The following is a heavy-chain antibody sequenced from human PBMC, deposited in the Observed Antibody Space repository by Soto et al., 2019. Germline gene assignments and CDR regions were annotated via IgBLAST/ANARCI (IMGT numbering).Heavy chain of an antibody. CDR3: ARSPEPETIFGVVIIHQNWFDP. CDR2: VNGHNANT. J-gene: IGHJ5*02. V-gene: IGHV1-18*01. Sequence: ASVKVSCKASGYTFTAYGITWVRQAPGEGLEWMGWVNGHNANTNYARKFQGRVMMTTDTSTSTAYMELRSLTSDDTAVYYCARSPEPETIFGVVIIHQNWFDPWGQGALVTVSS. D-gene: IGHD3-3*01. CDR1: GYTFTAYG.